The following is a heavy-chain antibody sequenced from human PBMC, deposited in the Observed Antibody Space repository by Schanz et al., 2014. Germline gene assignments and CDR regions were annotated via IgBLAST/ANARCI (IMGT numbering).Heavy chain of an antibody. CDR3: ARAPTAYCSDTSCLGTPFDY. J-gene: IGHJ4*02. D-gene: IGHD2-2*01. CDR2: IIPSLGLA. Sequence: VQLEQSGAEVKKPGSSVKVSCKASGGTFSSFGINWVRQAPGQGLEWMGRIIPSLGLAKYEQKFQDKVTSTADTSTTTAYMELSGLRSEDTAVYYCARAPTAYCSDTSCLGTPFDYWGQGTLVTVSS. V-gene: IGHV1-69*02. CDR1: GGTFSSFG.